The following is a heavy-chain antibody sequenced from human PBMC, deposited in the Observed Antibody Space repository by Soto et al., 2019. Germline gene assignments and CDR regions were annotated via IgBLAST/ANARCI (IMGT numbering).Heavy chain of an antibody. CDR2: INPNSGGT. V-gene: IGHV1-2*04. CDR3: ARGPLARRILTGYYRGFDP. CDR1: GYTFTGYY. J-gene: IGHJ5*02. Sequence: GASVKVSCKASGYTFTGYYMHWVRQAPGQGLEWMGWINPNSGGTNYAQKSQGWVTMTRDTSISTAYMELSRLRSDDTAVYYCARGPLARRILTGYYRGFDPWGQGTLVTVSS. D-gene: IGHD3-9*01.